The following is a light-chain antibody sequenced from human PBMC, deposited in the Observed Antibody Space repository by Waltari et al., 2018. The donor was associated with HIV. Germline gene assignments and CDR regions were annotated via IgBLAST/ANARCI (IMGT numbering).Light chain of an antibody. CDR1: KSTIGPGHD. J-gene: IGLJ3*02. CDR3: QTYDNLLRGLWV. CDR2: SNT. Sequence: SLLTQPPSVSGTPEQRVTISCTGNKSTIGPGHDVTWYRQVPGTAPKLLIFSNTNRPPGVPHLFTGSKSATSASLAITGVQAYEEADYFSQTYDNLLRGLWVFGGGTRLTAL. V-gene: IGLV1-40*01.